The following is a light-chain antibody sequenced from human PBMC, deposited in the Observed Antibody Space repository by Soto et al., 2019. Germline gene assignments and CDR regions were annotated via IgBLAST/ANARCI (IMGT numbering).Light chain of an antibody. CDR3: AAWDDSLSGRYV. CDR2: RDD. Sequence: QSVLTQPPSASGTPGQRVTMSCSGSSSNIGSKYVYWYQQLPGTAPKLLIYRDDQRPSGVPDRFSGSKSGTSASLAISGLRSEDEADYYCAAWDDSLSGRYVFGTGTKLTVL. J-gene: IGLJ1*01. V-gene: IGLV1-47*01. CDR1: SSNIGSKY.